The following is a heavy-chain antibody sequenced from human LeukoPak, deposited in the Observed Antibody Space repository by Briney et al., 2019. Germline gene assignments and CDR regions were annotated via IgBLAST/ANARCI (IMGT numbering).Heavy chain of an antibody. CDR1: GYSISNGYY. J-gene: IGHJ5*02. CDR2: IHHSGTT. CDR3: ARSYYDTRGRFDP. V-gene: IGHV4-38-2*02. D-gene: IGHD3-22*01. Sequence: SETLSLTCTVSGYSISNGYYWGWVRQPPGKGLEWIGTIHHSGTTYYSPSLRSRVTTSVDTSKNQFSLSLSSVTAADTAVYYCARSYYDTRGRFDPWGQETLVTVSS.